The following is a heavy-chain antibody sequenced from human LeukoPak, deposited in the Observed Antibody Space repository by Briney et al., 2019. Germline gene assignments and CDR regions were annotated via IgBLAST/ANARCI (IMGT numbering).Heavy chain of an antibody. D-gene: IGHD3-9*01. CDR3: ARLGGFDIFGLDY. CDR1: GYTFTSYA. J-gene: IGHJ4*02. V-gene: IGHV7-4-1*02. Sequence: GASVKGSCKASGYTFTSYAMNWVRQAPGQGLEWMGWINTKTGNSTYGQSFIGRFVFSLDTSVSTAYLQISSVKAEDTAVYYCARLGGFDIFGLDYWGQGTLVTVSS. CDR2: INTKTGNS.